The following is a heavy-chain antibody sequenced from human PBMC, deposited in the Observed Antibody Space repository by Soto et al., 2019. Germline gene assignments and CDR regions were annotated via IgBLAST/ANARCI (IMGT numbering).Heavy chain of an antibody. D-gene: IGHD3-3*01. CDR2: IYPGDSDT. CDR3: ARSSGGVFGIIIEGSNWFAP. Sequence: PGESLKISCRGSGFTFTSYWIGWVRQMPGKGLEWMGIIYPGDSDTRYSPSFQGQVTISADKSISTAYLQWSSLKASDTAIYYCARSSGGVFGIIIEGSNWFAPWGQGTLVTVSS. J-gene: IGHJ5*02. V-gene: IGHV5-51*01. CDR1: GFTFTSYW.